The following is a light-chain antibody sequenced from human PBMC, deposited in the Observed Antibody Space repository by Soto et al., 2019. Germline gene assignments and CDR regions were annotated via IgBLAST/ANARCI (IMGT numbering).Light chain of an antibody. Sequence: QSVLTQPPSVSGAPGQRLTLSCTGSSSNIGAGYDVHWYQQLPVAAPKVVIYGNTNRPSGVPDRFSGSNSVPSASLVITGLQAEDEADYYCLSYDKSLSGYVFGGGTKVTVL. CDR3: LSYDKSLSGYV. CDR2: GNT. V-gene: IGLV1-40*01. J-gene: IGLJ1*01. CDR1: SSNIGAGYD.